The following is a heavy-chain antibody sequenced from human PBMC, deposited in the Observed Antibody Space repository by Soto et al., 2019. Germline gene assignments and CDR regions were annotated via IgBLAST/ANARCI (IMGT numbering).Heavy chain of an antibody. Sequence: QVQLVESGGGVVQPGRSLRLSCAASGFTFSRYGMHWVRQAPGKGLEWVAVISSDGSNKYYTDSVKGRSIISRDNSKNTLDLQMNSLRAEDTAVYYCAKERYYALESNYRLAWLDPWGQGTLVTVSS. CDR2: ISSDGSNK. D-gene: IGHD3-10*01. J-gene: IGHJ5*02. CDR1: GFTFSRYG. CDR3: AKERYYALESNYRLAWLDP. V-gene: IGHV3-30*18.